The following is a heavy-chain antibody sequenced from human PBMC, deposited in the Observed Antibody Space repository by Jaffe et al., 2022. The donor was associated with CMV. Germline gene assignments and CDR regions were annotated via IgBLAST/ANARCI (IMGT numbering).Heavy chain of an antibody. CDR2: IYYSGST. D-gene: IGHD3-16*01. CDR3: ARHGGLRGVDY. V-gene: IGHV4-39*01. J-gene: IGHJ4*02. Sequence: QLQLQESGPGLVKPSETLSLTCTVSGGSISSSSYYWGWIRQPPGKGLEWIGSIYYSGSTYYNPSLKSRVTISVDTSKNQFSLKLSSVTAADTAVYYCARHGGLRGVDYWGQGTLVTVSS. CDR1: GGSISSSSYY.